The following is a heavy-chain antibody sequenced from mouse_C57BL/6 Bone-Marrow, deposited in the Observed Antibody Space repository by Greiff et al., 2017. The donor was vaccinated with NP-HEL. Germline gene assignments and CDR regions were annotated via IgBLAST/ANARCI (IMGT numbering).Heavy chain of an antibody. CDR2: IYPGDGDT. Sequence: VQLQQSGPELVKPGASVKISCKASGYAFSSSWMNWVKQRPGKGLEWIGRIYPGDGDTNYNGKFKGKATLTADKSSSTAYMQLSSLTSEDSAVYFCARDGTTVGGDYWGQGTTLTVSS. J-gene: IGHJ2*01. V-gene: IGHV1-82*01. D-gene: IGHD1-1*01. CDR1: GYAFSSSW. CDR3: ARDGTTVGGDY.